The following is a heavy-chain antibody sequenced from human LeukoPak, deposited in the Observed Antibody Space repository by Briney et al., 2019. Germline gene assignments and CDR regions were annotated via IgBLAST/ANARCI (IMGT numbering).Heavy chain of an antibody. J-gene: IGHJ4*02. CDR3: ARAGSGYYPFDY. Sequence: SETLSLTCTVSGGSISSYYWRWIRQPPGKGLEWIGYVYYSGSTNYNPSLKSRVTISVDTSNNQFSLKLSSVTAADTAVYYCARAGSGYYPFDYWGQGTLVTVSS. CDR2: VYYSGST. V-gene: IGHV4-59*01. D-gene: IGHD3-22*01. CDR1: GGSISSYY.